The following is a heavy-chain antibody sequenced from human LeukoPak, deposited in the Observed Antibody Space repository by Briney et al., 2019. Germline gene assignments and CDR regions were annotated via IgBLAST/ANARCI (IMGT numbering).Heavy chain of an antibody. Sequence: PSETLSLTCTVSGGSISSYYWSWIRQPPGKGLEWIGYIYYSGSTNYNPSLKSRVTISVDTSKNQFSLKLSSVTAADTAVYYCARDLWCSGGSCYSFDIWGQGTMVTVSS. V-gene: IGHV4-59*01. CDR3: ARDLWCSGGSCYSFDI. D-gene: IGHD2-15*01. J-gene: IGHJ3*02. CDR2: IYYSGST. CDR1: GGSISSYY.